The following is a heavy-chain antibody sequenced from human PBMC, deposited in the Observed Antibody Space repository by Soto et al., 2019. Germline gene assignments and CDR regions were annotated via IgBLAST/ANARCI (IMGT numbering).Heavy chain of an antibody. CDR3: ARDGSGGAYYYYYYGMDV. CDR2: INAGNGNT. Sequence: ASVKVSCKASGYTFTSYAMHWVRQAPGQRLEWMGWINAGNGNTKYSQKFQGRVTITRDTSASTAYMELSSLRSDDTAVYYCARDGSGGAYYYYYYGMDVWGQGTTVTVSS. J-gene: IGHJ6*02. V-gene: IGHV1-3*01. D-gene: IGHD2-15*01. CDR1: GYTFTSYA.